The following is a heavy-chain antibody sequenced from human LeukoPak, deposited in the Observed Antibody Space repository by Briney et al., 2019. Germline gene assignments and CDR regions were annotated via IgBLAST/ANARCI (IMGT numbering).Heavy chain of an antibody. CDR3: ARHRDCSSTNCYSPFDP. CDR2: ISYDGSNK. CDR1: GFTFSSYA. J-gene: IGHJ5*02. V-gene: IGHV3-30-3*01. Sequence: PGRSLRLSCAASGFTFSSYAIHWVRQAPGKGLEWVAVISYDGSNKYYADSVKGRFTISRDNSKNTLYLQLNSLRAEDTALYYCARHRDCSSTNCYSPFDPWGQGTLVTVSS. D-gene: IGHD2-2*01.